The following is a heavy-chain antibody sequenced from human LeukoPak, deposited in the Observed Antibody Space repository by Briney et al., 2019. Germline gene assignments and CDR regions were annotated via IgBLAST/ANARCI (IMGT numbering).Heavy chain of an antibody. D-gene: IGHD6-13*01. J-gene: IGHJ6*03. CDR2: ISSSGSTI. Sequence: GGSLRLSCAASGFTFSDYYMSWIRQAPGKGLEWVSYISSSGSTIYYADSVKGRFTISRDNAKNSLYLQMNSLRAEDTAVYYCWAAGTRHHYYYYYMDVWGKGTTVTVSS. CDR3: WAAGTRHHYYYYYMDV. V-gene: IGHV3-11*04. CDR1: GFTFSDYY.